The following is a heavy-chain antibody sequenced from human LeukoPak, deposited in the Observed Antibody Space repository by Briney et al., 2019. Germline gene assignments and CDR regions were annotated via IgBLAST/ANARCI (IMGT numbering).Heavy chain of an antibody. V-gene: IGHV4-34*01. CDR1: GGSFRGYQ. CDR2: INDSGST. J-gene: IGHJ3*01. Sequence: PSETLSLTCDVHGGSFRGYQWSWIRQPPGKGLEWIGEINDSGSTLYSPSLTSRVTISVDTSKKQFSLRLNSVTAADTATYYCARPQITMVRGVMVAYDLWGQGTKVIVSS. D-gene: IGHD3-10*01. CDR3: ARPQITMVRGVMVAYDL.